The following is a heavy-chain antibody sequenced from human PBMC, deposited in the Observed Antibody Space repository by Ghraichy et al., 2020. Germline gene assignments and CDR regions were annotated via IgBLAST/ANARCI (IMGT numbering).Heavy chain of an antibody. J-gene: IGHJ5*02. Sequence: SETLSLTCSVSGDSISSGNYFWNWIRQPAGKELQWIGRLSARGTTNYTPSLKSRLTFSMDTYKNQFSLKLSSVTAADTPVYYCARAGSSNFDPVDRWGQGTLVTVSS. D-gene: IGHD4-11*01. CDR2: LSARGTT. V-gene: IGHV4-61*02. CDR1: GDSISSGNYF. CDR3: ARAGSSNFDPVDR.